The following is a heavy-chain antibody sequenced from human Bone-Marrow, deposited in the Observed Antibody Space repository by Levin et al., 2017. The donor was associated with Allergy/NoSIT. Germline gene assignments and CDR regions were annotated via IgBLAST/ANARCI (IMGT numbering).Heavy chain of an antibody. CDR1: GGSFSGFY. Sequence: SETLSLTFAVSGGSFSGFYCSWIRQPPGKGLEWIGEISQSGSTTYNPSLKSRVTISVDTSKNQFSLKLTSVTAADTAVYYCVRSGNYYTDYWGPGTLVAVSS. J-gene: IGHJ4*02. CDR3: VRSGNYYTDY. D-gene: IGHD3-10*01. CDR2: ISQSGST. V-gene: IGHV4-34*01.